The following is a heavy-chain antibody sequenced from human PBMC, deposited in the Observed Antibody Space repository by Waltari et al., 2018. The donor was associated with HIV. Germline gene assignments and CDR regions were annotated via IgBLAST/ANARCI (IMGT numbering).Heavy chain of an antibody. V-gene: IGHV1-18*01. D-gene: IGHD3-10*01. CDR3: ARDRAPTGWFDP. CDR1: GYIFTSYG. J-gene: IGHJ5*02. CDR2: IGTYNGNT. Sequence: HVQLVPSGAEVKKPGASVQVSCKSPGYIFTSYGISWVRKAPGQGLEWMGWIGTYNGNTDYAQKFQGRVTMTTDTSTSTAYMELRSLTSDDTAVYYCARDRAPTGWFDPWGQGTLVTVSS.